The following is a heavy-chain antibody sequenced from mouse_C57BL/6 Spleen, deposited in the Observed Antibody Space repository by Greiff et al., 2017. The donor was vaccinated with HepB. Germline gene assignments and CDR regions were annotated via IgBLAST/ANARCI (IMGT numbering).Heavy chain of an antibody. CDR2: ILPGSGST. CDR1: GYTFTGYW. D-gene: IGHD1-1*01. V-gene: IGHV1-9*01. CDR3: ARGGIKTTVVAKDWYFDV. J-gene: IGHJ1*03. Sequence: VKLQESGAELMKPGASVKLSCKATGYTFTGYWIEWVKQRPGHGLEWIGEILPGSGSTNYNEKFKGKATFTADTSSNTAYMQLSSLTTEDSAIYYCARGGIKTTVVAKDWYFDVWGTGTTVTVSS.